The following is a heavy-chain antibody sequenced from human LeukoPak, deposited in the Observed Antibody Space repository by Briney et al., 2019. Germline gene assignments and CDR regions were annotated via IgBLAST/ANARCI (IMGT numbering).Heavy chain of an antibody. V-gene: IGHV1-2*06. CDR2: LNPNTGGT. J-gene: IGHJ4*02. D-gene: IGHD3-10*01. Sequence: SVKVSCKASEYTFTGYYIHWVRQAPGQGLEWMGRLNPNTGGTNYAQNFQGRVTMTRDTSISTVYMELSSLRSDDTALYYCARVPRSGSYIYFDYWGQGTLVTVSS. CDR1: EYTFTGYY. CDR3: ARVPRSGSYIYFDY.